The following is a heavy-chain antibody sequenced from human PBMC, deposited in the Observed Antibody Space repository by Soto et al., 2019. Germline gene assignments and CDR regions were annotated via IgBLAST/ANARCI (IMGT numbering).Heavy chain of an antibody. D-gene: IGHD6-13*01. J-gene: IGHJ4*01. V-gene: IGHV1-69*01. CDR3: VRDSGAKLSSS. CDR1: GGTFSSYR. Sequence: QVQLVQSGAEVKKPGSSVKVSCKASGGTFSSYRINWVRQAPGQGLEWVGGIVPIYRTADYAQKFQGRVTITADESVRTSYMELRSLKSQDTAVYYCVRDSGAKLSSSWGHGTLVTVSS. CDR2: IVPIYRTA.